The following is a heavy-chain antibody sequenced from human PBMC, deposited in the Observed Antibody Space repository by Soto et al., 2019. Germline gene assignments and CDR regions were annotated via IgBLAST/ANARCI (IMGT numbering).Heavy chain of an antibody. CDR3: VRGITGTSGYWFDP. J-gene: IGHJ5*02. V-gene: IGHV4-30-4*01. D-gene: IGHD1-7*01. CDR1: GGSISSGDYY. Sequence: LSLTCTVSGGSISSGDYYWSWIRQPPGKGLEWIGYIYYSGSTYYNPSLKSRVTISVDTSKNQFSLKLSSVTAADTAVYYCVRGITGTSGYWFDPWGQGTLVTVSS. CDR2: IYYSGST.